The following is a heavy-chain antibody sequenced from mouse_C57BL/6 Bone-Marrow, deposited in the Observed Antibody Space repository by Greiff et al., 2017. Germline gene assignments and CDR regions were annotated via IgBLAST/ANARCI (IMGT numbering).Heavy chain of an antibody. Sequence: QVQLQQPGAELVMPAASVTMSCTASGYTFPSYWMHWVKQRPGQGLEWIGEIDPSDSNTNYTQQFKGKSTLTVDNSSSTAYMQLSSLTSEDSAVYYCAKTAQVDFDYWGQGTTLTVSS. CDR2: IDPSDSNT. V-gene: IGHV1-69*01. CDR3: AKTAQVDFDY. D-gene: IGHD3-2*02. J-gene: IGHJ2*01. CDR1: GYTFPSYW.